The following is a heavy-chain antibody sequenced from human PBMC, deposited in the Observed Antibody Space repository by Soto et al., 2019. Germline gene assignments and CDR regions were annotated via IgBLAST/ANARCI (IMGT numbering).Heavy chain of an antibody. Sequence: GGSLRLSCAASGFTFSDYYMSWIRQAPGKGLEWVSYISSSSSYTNYADSVKGRFTISRDNAKNSLYLQMNSLRAEDTAVYYCARGGNTTGTTFDYWGQGTLVTVSS. CDR3: ARGGNTTGTTFDY. V-gene: IGHV3-11*06. CDR2: ISSSSSYT. D-gene: IGHD1-1*01. J-gene: IGHJ4*02. CDR1: GFTFSDYY.